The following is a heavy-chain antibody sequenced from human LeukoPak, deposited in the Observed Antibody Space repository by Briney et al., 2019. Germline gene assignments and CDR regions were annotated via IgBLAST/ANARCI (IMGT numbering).Heavy chain of an antibody. CDR2: IYYSGST. Sequence: KASETLSLTCTVSGGSISSSSYYWGWIRQPPGKGLEWIGSIYYSGSTNYNPSLKSRVTISVDTSKNQFSLNLSSVTAADTAVYYCARFSPRAMGNYLDFWGQGTLVTVSS. CDR3: ARFSPRAMGNYLDF. CDR1: GGSISSSSYY. J-gene: IGHJ4*02. D-gene: IGHD7-27*01. V-gene: IGHV4-39*07.